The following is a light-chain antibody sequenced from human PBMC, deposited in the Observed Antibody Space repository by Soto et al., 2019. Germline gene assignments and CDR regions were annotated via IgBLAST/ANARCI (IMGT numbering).Light chain of an antibody. Sequence: TVLTQSPGTLSLSPGERATLSCRASQSVSSSYLAWYQQKPGQAPRLLIYGASSRATGIPDRFSGSGSGTDFTLTISRLEPEDFVVYYCQQYGSSPPLTFGGGTKVDIK. J-gene: IGKJ4*01. CDR3: QQYGSSPPLT. CDR2: GAS. CDR1: QSVSSSY. V-gene: IGKV3-20*01.